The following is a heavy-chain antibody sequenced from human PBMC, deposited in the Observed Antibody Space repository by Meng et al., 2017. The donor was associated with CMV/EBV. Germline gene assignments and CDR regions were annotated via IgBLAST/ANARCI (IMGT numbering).Heavy chain of an antibody. CDR3: VRSSGWSLFDY. V-gene: IGHV1-2*02. J-gene: IGHJ4*02. CDR2: VNSNNDAT. Sequence: QVKLVQSVAEMKKPGASVKVSCTTSGFTCSDYYIHWVRQAPGQGLEWMGWVNSNNDATNYARKFQGRVSMTRDTSISTAHMELSRLMSDDTAVYYCVRSSGWSLFDYWGQGTLVTVSS. CDR1: GFTCSDYY. D-gene: IGHD6-19*01.